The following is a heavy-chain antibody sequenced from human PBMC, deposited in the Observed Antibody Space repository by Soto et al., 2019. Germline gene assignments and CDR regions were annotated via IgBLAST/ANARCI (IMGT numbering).Heavy chain of an antibody. D-gene: IGHD6-13*01. Sequence: SVKVSCKASGGTFSSYSISWVRQAPGQGLEWMGGIIPIFGTANYAQKFQGRVTITADESTSTAYMELSSLRSEDTAVYYCARGRRQQLVRGAFDIWGQGTMVTVSS. V-gene: IGHV1-69*13. CDR1: GGTFSSYS. CDR3: ARGRRQQLVRGAFDI. CDR2: IIPIFGTA. J-gene: IGHJ3*02.